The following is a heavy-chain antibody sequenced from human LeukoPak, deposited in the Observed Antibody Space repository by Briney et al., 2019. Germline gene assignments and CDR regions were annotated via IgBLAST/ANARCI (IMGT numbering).Heavy chain of an antibody. CDR3: ARERQLERLAFGKEGSAFDY. CDR2: ISSSSSYI. CDR1: GITFNSYT. D-gene: IGHD1-1*01. Sequence: GGSLRLSCAASGITFNSYTMNWVRQAPGKGLEWVSSISSSSSYIYYAASVKGRFTISRDNAKNSLYLQMNRLRAEDTAVYYCARERQLERLAFGKEGSAFDYWGQVTLVTVSS. J-gene: IGHJ4*02. V-gene: IGHV3-21*01.